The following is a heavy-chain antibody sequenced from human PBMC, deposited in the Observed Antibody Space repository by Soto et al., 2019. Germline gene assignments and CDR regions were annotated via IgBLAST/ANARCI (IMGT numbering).Heavy chain of an antibody. J-gene: IGHJ5*02. V-gene: IGHV3-7*03. CDR1: GFTFSSYW. CDR3: ARDLRIAAADNYWFDP. CDR2: IKQDGSAQ. D-gene: IGHD6-13*01. Sequence: EVQLVESGGGLVQPGGSLRLSCAASGFTFSSYWMSWVRQAPGKGLEWVANIKQDGSAQYYVDSVKGRFTISRDNAKNSLYLQMNSLRAEDTAVYYCARDLRIAAADNYWFDPWGQGTLVTVSS.